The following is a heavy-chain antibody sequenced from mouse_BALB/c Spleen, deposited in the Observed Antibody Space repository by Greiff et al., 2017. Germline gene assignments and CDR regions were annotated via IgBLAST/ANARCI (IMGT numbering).Heavy chain of an antibody. CDR2: IYPGDGDT. V-gene: IGHV1-80*01. Sequence: QVQLQQSGAELVRPGSSVKISCKASGYAFSSYWMNWVKQRPGQGLEWIGQIYPGDGDTNYNGKFKGKARLTADKSSSTAYMQLSSLTSEDSAVYICARKRDYGIYWYFDVWGAGTTVTVSS. D-gene: IGHD2-1*01. CDR1: GYAFSSYW. CDR3: ARKRDYGIYWYFDV. J-gene: IGHJ1*01.